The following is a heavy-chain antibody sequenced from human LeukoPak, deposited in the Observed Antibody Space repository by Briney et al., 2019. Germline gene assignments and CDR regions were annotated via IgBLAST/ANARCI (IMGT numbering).Heavy chain of an antibody. CDR3: ARRVRSGSYYIPGGYYYYMDV. V-gene: IGHV4-34*01. J-gene: IGHJ6*03. D-gene: IGHD3-10*01. CDR1: GGSFSGYY. Sequence: KPSETLSLTCAVYGGSFSGYYWSWIRQPPGKGLGWIGEINHSGSTNYNPSLKSRVTISVDTSKNQFSLKLSSVTAADTAVYYCARRVRSGSYYIPGGYYYYMDVWGKGTTVTISS. CDR2: INHSGST.